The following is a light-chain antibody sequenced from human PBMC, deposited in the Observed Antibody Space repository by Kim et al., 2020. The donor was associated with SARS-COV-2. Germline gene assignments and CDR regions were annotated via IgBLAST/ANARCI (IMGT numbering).Light chain of an antibody. J-gene: IGLJ3*02. Sequence: PGVTVTLPVDSSIGAVTSGHYPYWFQQKPGQAPRTLIYDTGKKHSWTPARFSGFLLGGKAALTLSGAQPEDEAEYYCSLFYSGSWVFGGGTKLTVL. CDR2: DTG. V-gene: IGLV7-46*01. CDR3: SLFYSGSWV. CDR1: IGAVTSGHY.